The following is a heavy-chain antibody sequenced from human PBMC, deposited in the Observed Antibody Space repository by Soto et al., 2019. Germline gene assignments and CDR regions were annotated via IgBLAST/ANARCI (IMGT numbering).Heavy chain of an antibody. CDR1: GGTFSSYA. CDR3: ARRYCSGGSCYYGMDV. V-gene: IGHV1-69*13. D-gene: IGHD2-15*01. CDR2: IIPIFGTA. Sequence: GASVKVSSKASGGTFSSYAISWVRQAPGQGLEWMGGIIPIFGTANYAQKFQGRVTITADESTSTAYMELSSLRSEDTAVYYCARRYCSGGSCYYGMDVWGQGTTVTVSS. J-gene: IGHJ6*02.